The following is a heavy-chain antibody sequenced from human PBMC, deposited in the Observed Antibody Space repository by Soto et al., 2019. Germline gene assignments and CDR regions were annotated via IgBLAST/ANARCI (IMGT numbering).Heavy chain of an antibody. V-gene: IGHV4-59*01. CDR2: IYYSGST. CDR1: GGSISSYY. D-gene: IGHD6-13*01. J-gene: IGHJ4*02. CDR3: ATGTRSGQQPTTGGVDY. Sequence: QVQLQESGPGLVKPSETLSLTCTVSGGSISSYYWSWIRQPPGKGLEWIGYIYYSGSTNYNPSIKSRVTISVDTSKNQFSLKLSSVTAADTAVYYCATGTRSGQQPTTGGVDYWGQGTLVTVSS.